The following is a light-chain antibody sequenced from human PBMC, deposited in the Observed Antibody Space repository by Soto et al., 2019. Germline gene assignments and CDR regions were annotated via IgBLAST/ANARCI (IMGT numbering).Light chain of an antibody. J-gene: IGKJ5*01. CDR2: AAS. Sequence: DIHVTQSPSSVSASVGYRVTMICRASQDINIWLAWYQQKQGMAPKLLIYAASSLQSGVPSRFSGSGYGTEFNLTISSLQTDDFATYYCQQYNSYSITFGQGTRLEIK. CDR1: QDINIW. CDR3: QQYNSYSIT. V-gene: IGKV1D-16*01.